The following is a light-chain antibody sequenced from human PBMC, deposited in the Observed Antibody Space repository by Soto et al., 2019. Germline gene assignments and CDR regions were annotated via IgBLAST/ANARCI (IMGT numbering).Light chain of an antibody. J-gene: IGKJ5*01. CDR1: QGISSA. Sequence: AIQLTQSPSSLSASVGDRVTITCRASQGISSALAWYHQKAGKAPKPLIYDAYNLESGVPSRFSGSGSGTDFTLTISSLQPEDFATYYCQQFNSYPITFGQGTRLEIK. CDR2: DAY. V-gene: IGKV1-13*02. CDR3: QQFNSYPIT.